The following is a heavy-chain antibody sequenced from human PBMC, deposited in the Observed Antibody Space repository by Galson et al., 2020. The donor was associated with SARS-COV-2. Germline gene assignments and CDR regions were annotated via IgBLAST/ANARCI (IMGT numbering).Heavy chain of an antibody. V-gene: IGHV1-18*04. J-gene: IGHJ6*03. Sequence: ASVKVSCTASGYTFTRYGISWVRQAPGQGLEWMGWISAYNGNTNSAQKLQGRVTMTTDTSPSTAYKELRSLRSDDTAVYYCARGGLRYFDWLVHSDYYYYYMDVWGKGTTVTVSS. CDR1: GYTFTRYG. CDR2: ISAYNGNT. D-gene: IGHD3-9*01. CDR3: ARGGLRYFDWLVHSDYYYYYMDV.